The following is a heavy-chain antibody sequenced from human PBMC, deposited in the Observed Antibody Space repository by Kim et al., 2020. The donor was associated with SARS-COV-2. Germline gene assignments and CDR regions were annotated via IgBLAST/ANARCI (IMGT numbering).Heavy chain of an antibody. V-gene: IGHV3-9*01. CDR3: AKEDGYSSFFDY. J-gene: IGHJ4*02. Sequence: IGYADSVKGRFTISRDNAKNSLYLQMNSLRAGDTALYYCAKEDGYSSFFDYWGQGTLVTVSS. D-gene: IGHD6-13*01. CDR2: I.